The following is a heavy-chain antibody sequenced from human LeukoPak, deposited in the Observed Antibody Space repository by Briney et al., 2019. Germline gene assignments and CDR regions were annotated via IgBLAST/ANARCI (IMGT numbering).Heavy chain of an antibody. V-gene: IGHV3-23*01. CDR1: GLTFSSYG. D-gene: IGHD3-3*01. CDR2: ISGSGGST. J-gene: IGHJ4*02. CDR3: ASSTEGFLEWFDY. Sequence: PGGSLRLSCAASGLTFSSYGMRWVRQAPGKGLEWVSAISGSGGSTYYADSMKCRFTISRDNSKNTLYLQMNSLRAEDTAVYYCASSTEGFLEWFDYWGQGTLVTVSS.